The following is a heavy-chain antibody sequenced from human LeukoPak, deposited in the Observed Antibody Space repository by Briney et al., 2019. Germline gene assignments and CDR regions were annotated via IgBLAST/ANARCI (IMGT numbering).Heavy chain of an antibody. D-gene: IGHD6-6*01. CDR1: GFTFSIYS. CDR3: AKNRKSSSSDFDY. J-gene: IGHJ4*02. V-gene: IGHV3-21*06. Sequence: GGSLRLSCAACGFTFSIYSLNWVRQAPGKGLEWVSSISSSRSFISYADSVKGRFTISRDNAKNSLYLQMNSLRAEDTAVYYCAKNRKSSSSDFDYWGQGTLVTVSS. CDR2: ISSSRSFI.